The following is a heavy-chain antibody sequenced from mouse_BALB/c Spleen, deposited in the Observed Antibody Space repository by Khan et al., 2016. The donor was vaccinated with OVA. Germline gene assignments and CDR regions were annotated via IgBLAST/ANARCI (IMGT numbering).Heavy chain of an antibody. V-gene: IGHV1-7*01. J-gene: IGHJ3*01. CDR1: GYTFTNYW. Sequence: QVQLKESGAELAKPGASVKMSCKASGYTFTNYWMHWVKQRPGQGLEWIGYVNPSTGYTEYNQKFKDKATLTADKSSITAYMQLSSLTSEDSAVYYCVNHGSSSAWFTYWGQGTLVTVSA. CDR2: VNPSTGYT. CDR3: VNHGSSSAWFTY. D-gene: IGHD1-1*01.